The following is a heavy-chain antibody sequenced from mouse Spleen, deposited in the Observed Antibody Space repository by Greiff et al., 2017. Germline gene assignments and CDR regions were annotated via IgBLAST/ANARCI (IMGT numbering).Heavy chain of an antibody. CDR3: ARRYYGSTYGYFDV. CDR2: IDPNSGGT. D-gene: IGHD1-1*01. J-gene: IGHJ1*01. V-gene: IGHV1-62-3*01. CDR1: GYTFTSYW. Sequence: QVQLQQPGAELVKPGASVKLSCKASGYTFTSYWMHWVKQRPGRGLEWIGRIDPNSGGTKYNEKFKSKATLTADKSSSTAYMQLNSLTSEDSAVYFCARRYYGSTYGYFDVWGAGTTVTVSS.